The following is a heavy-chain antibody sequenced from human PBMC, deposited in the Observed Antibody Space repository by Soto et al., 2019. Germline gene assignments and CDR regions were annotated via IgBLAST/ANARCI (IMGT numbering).Heavy chain of an antibody. J-gene: IGHJ5*02. D-gene: IGHD2-2*01. CDR1: GGSISSYY. CDR3: ARLRGYCSSTSCYNWFDP. V-gene: IGHV4-59*08. CDR2: IYYSGST. Sequence: PSETLSLTCTVSGGSISSYYWSWIRQPPGKGLEWIGYIYYSGSTNYNPSLKSRVTISVDTSKNQFSLKLSSVTAADTAVYYCARLRGYCSSTSCYNWFDPWGQGTLVTVS.